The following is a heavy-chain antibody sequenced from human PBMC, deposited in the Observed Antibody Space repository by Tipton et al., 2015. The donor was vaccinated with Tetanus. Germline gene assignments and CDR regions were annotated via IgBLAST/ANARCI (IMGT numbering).Heavy chain of an antibody. V-gene: IGHV6-1*01. CDR2: TYYRSKWSN. CDR1: GDRLSSDIAA. D-gene: IGHD2-2*01. J-gene: IGHJ4*02. CDR3: ARGYAGGAWDV. Sequence: GLVKPSQTLLVTCVISGDRLSSDIAAWYWIRQSPSRGLEWLGRTYYRSKWSNDYAVSVKSRVTITSDTSKNQFSLQLGSVTPEDTAVYYCARGYAGGAWDVWGQGNLVTVSS.